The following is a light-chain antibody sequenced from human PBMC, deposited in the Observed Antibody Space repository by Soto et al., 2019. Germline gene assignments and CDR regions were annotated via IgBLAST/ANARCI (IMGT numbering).Light chain of an antibody. V-gene: IGLV2-23*03. Sequence: QSALTQPASVSGSPGQSITISCTGTTNDIGGYNLVSWYQQHPGKAPKLISYEGNKRPSGVSDRFSGSKSGNTASLTISPLQAEDEADYSCCSFAGGATFVFGGGTKVTVL. CDR3: CSFAGGATFV. J-gene: IGLJ2*01. CDR2: EGN. CDR1: TNDIGGYNL.